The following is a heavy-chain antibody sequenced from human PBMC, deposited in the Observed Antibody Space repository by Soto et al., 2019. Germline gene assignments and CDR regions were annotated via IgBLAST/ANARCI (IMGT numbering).Heavy chain of an antibody. Sequence: QVQLVQSGAEVKKPGSSVKVSYKASGGTFSSYTISWVRQAPGQGLEWMGRIIPILGIANYAQKFQGRVTITADKSTSTAYMELSSLRSEDTAVYYCARGGVAAAGTFDYWGQGTLVTVSS. CDR3: ARGGVAAAGTFDY. CDR2: IIPILGIA. D-gene: IGHD6-13*01. CDR1: GGTFSSYT. V-gene: IGHV1-69*02. J-gene: IGHJ4*02.